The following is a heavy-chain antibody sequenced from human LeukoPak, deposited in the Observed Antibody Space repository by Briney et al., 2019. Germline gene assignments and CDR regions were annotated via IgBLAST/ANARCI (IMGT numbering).Heavy chain of an antibody. CDR3: AKNGDYSYYYYGMDV. D-gene: IGHD4-17*01. CDR1: GFTFSSYG. J-gene: IGHJ6*02. Sequence: GGSLRLSCAASGFTFSSYGMHWVRQAPGKGLEWAAVIPYDGSNKYYADSVKGRFTISRDNSKNTLYLQMNSLRAEDTAVYYCAKNGDYSYYYYGMDVWGQGTTVTVSS. CDR2: IPYDGSNK. V-gene: IGHV3-30*18.